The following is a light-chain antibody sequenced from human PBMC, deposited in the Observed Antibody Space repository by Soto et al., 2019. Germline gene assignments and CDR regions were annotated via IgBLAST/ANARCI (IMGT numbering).Light chain of an antibody. CDR2: DAA. Sequence: DIQMTQSPASLSASVGDRVTITCQASHDINNYLNWFQQKQGKAPKLLIYDAANLKIGVPSRFSASGFGTDFTFTLNNLQPEDIATYYCQQYDNVPWTFGQGTRLEIK. V-gene: IGKV1-33*01. J-gene: IGKJ2*01. CDR1: HDINNY. CDR3: QQYDNVPWT.